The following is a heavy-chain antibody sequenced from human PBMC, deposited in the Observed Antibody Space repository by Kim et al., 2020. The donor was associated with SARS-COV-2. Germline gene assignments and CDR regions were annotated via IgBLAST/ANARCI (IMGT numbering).Heavy chain of an antibody. V-gene: IGHV1-8*01. CDR2: MNPNSGNT. CDR1: GYTFTSYD. CDR3: ARWGGWQQLVLQYYYGMDV. D-gene: IGHD6-13*01. Sequence: ASVKVSCKASGYTFTSYDINWVRQATGQGLEWMGWMNPNSGNTGYAQKFQGRVTMTRNTSISTAYMELSSLRSEDTAVYYCARWGGWQQLVLQYYYGMDVWGQGTTVTVSS. J-gene: IGHJ6*02.